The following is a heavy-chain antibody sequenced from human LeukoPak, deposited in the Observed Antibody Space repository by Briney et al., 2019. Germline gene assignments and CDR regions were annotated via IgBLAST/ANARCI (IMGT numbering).Heavy chain of an antibody. D-gene: IGHD3-9*01. CDR1: GFTFSSYW. CDR2: IKQDGSEK. CDR3: AKGYYDILTGYYQNYMDV. Sequence: GGSLRLSCAASGFTFSSYWMSWVRQAPGKGLEWVANIKQDGSEKYYVDSVKGRFTISRDNAKNSLYLQMNRLRAEDTAVYYCAKGYYDILTGYYQNYMDVWGKGTTVTISS. V-gene: IGHV3-7*01. J-gene: IGHJ6*03.